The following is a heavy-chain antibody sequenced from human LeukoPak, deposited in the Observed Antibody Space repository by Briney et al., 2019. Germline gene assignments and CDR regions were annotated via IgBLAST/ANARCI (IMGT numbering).Heavy chain of an antibody. D-gene: IGHD3-3*01. CDR3: ARYNYDFWSGYSKWFDP. V-gene: IGHV4-59*01. Sequence: SETLSLTCTVSGGSISSSYWSWIRQPPGKGLEWIGYIYYSGSTNYNPSLKRRVTISVDTSKNQFSLKLSSVTAADTAGYYCARYNYDFWSGYSKWFDPWGQGTLVTVSS. J-gene: IGHJ5*02. CDR1: GGSISSSY. CDR2: IYYSGST.